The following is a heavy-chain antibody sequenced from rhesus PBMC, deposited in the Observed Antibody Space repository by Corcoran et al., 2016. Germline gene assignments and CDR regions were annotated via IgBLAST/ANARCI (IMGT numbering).Heavy chain of an antibody. D-gene: IGHD3-9*01. CDR3: SRQNYVDDYAYFGDFYFDS. CDR1: GFSTSTSGMR. J-gene: IGHJ4*01. CDR2: IDWNDYR. V-gene: IGHV2S2*01. Sequence: QVTLKEYGPALVKPTQTLTLTCTFSGFSTSTSGMRVNWICQPPGKALEWLARIDWNDYRYYTASLKSRLAISKDTSQNQVVLTMTNMDPKDTATYYCSRQNYVDDYAYFGDFYFDSWGQGVLVTVSS.